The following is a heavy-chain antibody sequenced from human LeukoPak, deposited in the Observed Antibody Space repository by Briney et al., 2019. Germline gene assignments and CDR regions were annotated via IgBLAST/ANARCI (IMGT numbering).Heavy chain of an antibody. V-gene: IGHV4-34*01. CDR1: GGSFSGYY. J-gene: IGHJ4*02. D-gene: IGHD1-26*01. CDR3: ARGGGSGSSYGYY. CDR2: INHSGST. Sequence: SETLSLTCAVYGGSFSGYYWSWIRQPPGKGLEWIGEINHSGSTNYNPSLKSRVTISVDTSKNQFSLKLSSVTAADTAVYYCARGGGSGSSYGYYWGQGTLVTVSS.